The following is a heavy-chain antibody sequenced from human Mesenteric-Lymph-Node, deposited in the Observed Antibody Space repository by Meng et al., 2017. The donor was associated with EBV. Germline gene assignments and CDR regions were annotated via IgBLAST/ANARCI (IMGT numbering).Heavy chain of an antibody. D-gene: IGHD3-10*01. CDR3: ARGLGGSGKYHFDF. CDR2: TYHSGSS. CDR1: GGSIYESHW. Sequence: QVHFRESGPGLVKPSGTLSLTCAVSGGSIYESHWWSWVRQPPGKGLEWIGETYHSGSSNYSPSLKSRVSMSVDNSKNQFSLTLHSVTAADTAVYYCARGLGGSGKYHFDFWGPGILVTVSS. J-gene: IGHJ4*02. V-gene: IGHV4-4*02.